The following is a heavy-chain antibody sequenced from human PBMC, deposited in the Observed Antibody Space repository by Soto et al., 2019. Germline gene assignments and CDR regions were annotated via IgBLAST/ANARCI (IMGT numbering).Heavy chain of an antibody. Sequence: ASVKVSCKASGYIFTGYAMHWVRQAPGQRLEWMAWINAGNGNTRCSQKFHGRVTITRDTSASTAYMELSGLRSDDTAVYYCARQGPYSSGWPPKLSLDYWGQGTLVTVSS. CDR2: INAGNGNT. CDR1: GYIFTGYA. V-gene: IGHV1-3*01. D-gene: IGHD6-19*01. J-gene: IGHJ4*01. CDR3: ARQGPYSSGWPPKLSLDY.